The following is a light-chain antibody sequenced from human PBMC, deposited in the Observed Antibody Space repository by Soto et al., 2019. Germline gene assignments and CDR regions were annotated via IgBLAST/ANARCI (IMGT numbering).Light chain of an antibody. CDR3: QSYDSSLSGYV. CDR2: GNN. J-gene: IGLJ1*01. V-gene: IGLV1-40*01. CDR1: SSNFGAGND. Sequence: QSVVTQPPSVSGAPGQRVTISCTGSSSNFGAGNDVHWYQHLPGTAPKLLIFGNNKRPSGVPDRFSGSKSGTSASLAITGLQAEDEADYYCQSYDSSLSGYVFGTGTKLTVL.